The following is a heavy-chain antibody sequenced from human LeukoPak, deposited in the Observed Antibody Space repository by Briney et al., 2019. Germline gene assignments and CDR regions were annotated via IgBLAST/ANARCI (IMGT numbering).Heavy chain of an antibody. Sequence: PGGSLRLSCAASGFTFSDYYMSWIPQAPRKGLEWVSYISSSGSTIYYADSVKGRFTISRDNAKNSLYLQMNSLRAEDTAVYYCAREKRLQKPFDYWGQGTLVTVSS. V-gene: IGHV3-11*01. CDR3: AREKRLQKPFDY. CDR2: ISSSGSTI. CDR1: GFTFSDYY. D-gene: IGHD4-11*01. J-gene: IGHJ4*02.